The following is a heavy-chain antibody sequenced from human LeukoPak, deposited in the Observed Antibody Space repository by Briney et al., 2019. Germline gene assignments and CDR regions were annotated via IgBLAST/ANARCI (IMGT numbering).Heavy chain of an antibody. CDR2: ITHSGST. V-gene: IGHV4-34*01. Sequence: SETLSLTCAVYGGSFINYYWSWIRQPPGKGLEWIGEITHSGSTNYNPSLKSRVTISVDTSKNQFSLKLSSATAADTAVYYCARRYGSGSYIWAPYYFDYWGQGTLVTVSS. CDR3: ARRYGSGSYIWAPYYFDY. D-gene: IGHD3-10*01. CDR1: GGSFINYY. J-gene: IGHJ4*02.